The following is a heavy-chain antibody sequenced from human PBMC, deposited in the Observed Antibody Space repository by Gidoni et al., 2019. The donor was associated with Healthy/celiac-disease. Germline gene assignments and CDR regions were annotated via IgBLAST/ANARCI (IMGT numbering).Heavy chain of an antibody. D-gene: IGHD3-22*01. V-gene: IGHV1-69*04. CDR2: VIPILGIA. J-gene: IGHJ6*03. CDR1: GGIFSSYA. Sequence: QVQLVQSGAEVKKPGSSVKVSCKASGGIFSSYAISWVRQAPVQGLEWMGRVIPILGIANYAQKFQCRVTITADKSTSTAYMALSSLRSEDTAVYYCARHYYDSSGYYYQYYMDVWGKGTTVTVSS. CDR3: ARHYYDSSGYYYQYYMDV.